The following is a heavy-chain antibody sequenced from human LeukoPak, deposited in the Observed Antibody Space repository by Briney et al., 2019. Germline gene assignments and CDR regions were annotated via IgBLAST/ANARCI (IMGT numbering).Heavy chain of an antibody. D-gene: IGHD3-22*01. CDR2: ISGSGGST. J-gene: IGHJ4*02. CDR1: GFTFSSYA. V-gene: IGHV3-23*01. CDR3: AKVWNYYDSSGYYYPLYFDY. Sequence: RPGGSLRLSCAASGFTFSSYAMSWVRQAPGKGLEWVSAISGSGGSTYYADSVKGRFTISRDNSKNTLYLQMNSLRAEDTAVYYCAKVWNYYDSSGYYYPLYFDYWGQGTLVTVSS.